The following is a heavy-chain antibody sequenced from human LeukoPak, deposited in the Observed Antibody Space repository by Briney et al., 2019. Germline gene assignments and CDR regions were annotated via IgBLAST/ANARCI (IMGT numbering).Heavy chain of an antibody. CDR1: GYTFTNFG. CDR3: ARDLPYSGRYGDY. J-gene: IGHJ4*02. Sequence: ASVKVSCKASGYTFTNFGISWVRQAPGQGLEWMGRISAYNGNTNYAQKLQGRVTMTTDSSTSTAYLEVRSLRSDDTAVYYCARDLPYSGRYGDYWGQGTLVTVSS. V-gene: IGHV1-18*01. CDR2: ISAYNGNT. D-gene: IGHD1-26*01.